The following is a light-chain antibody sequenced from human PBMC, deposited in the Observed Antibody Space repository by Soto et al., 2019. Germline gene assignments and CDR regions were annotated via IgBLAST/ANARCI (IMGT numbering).Light chain of an antibody. CDR3: QQYDKIPFT. CDR2: DAS. V-gene: IGKV1-33*01. CDR1: QDVTNY. J-gene: IGKJ3*01. Sequence: DIQMTQSPSSLSASVGARVTITCQASQDVTNYLNWYQQKPGKAPKLLIYDASILEPGVQSRFRGRGSGTDFNFTISILQTEDFATYYCQQYDKIPFTFGPGTTVDV.